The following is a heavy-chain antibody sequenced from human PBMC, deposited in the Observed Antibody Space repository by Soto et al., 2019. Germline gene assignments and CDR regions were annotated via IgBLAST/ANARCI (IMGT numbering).Heavy chain of an antibody. Sequence: QVQLQQWGAGLLKPSETLSLTCAVYGGSFSGYYWSWIRQPPGKGLEWIGEINHSGSTNYNPPLTRRVTISVDTSKNHFSLKLSSVTAADTAVYYCARGRGYCSSPSCPGGYYYYMDVWGKGTTVTVSS. CDR1: GGSFSGYY. J-gene: IGHJ6*03. CDR3: ARGRGYCSSPSCPGGYYYYMDV. CDR2: INHSGST. V-gene: IGHV4-34*01. D-gene: IGHD2-2*01.